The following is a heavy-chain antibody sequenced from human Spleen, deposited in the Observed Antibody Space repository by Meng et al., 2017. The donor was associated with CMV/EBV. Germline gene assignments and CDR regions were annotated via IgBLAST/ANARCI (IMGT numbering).Heavy chain of an antibody. D-gene: IGHD3-3*01. Sequence: SETLSLTCTVSGDSIRGFYWSWIRQHPGKGLEWIGYIFYSGSTYYNPSLKSRVTISVDTSKNQFSLKLSSVTAADTAVYYCARDGSPITIFGVVPRARWFDPWGQGTLVTVSS. CDR3: ARDGSPITIFGVVPRARWFDP. J-gene: IGHJ5*02. V-gene: IGHV4-59*12. CDR2: IFYSGST. CDR1: GDSIRGFY.